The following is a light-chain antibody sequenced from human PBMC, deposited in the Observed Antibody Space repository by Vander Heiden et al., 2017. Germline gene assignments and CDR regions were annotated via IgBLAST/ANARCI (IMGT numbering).Light chain of an antibody. Sequence: EIVLTQSPGTLSLSPGERATLSCRASQSVRSSHLAWNQQKPGQAPRLLIYGTSSRATGIPDSFSGSGSGTDFTLTISRLEPEDFAVYYCQQYDSPPRTFGQGTKLENK. V-gene: IGKV3-20*01. J-gene: IGKJ2*01. CDR2: GTS. CDR3: QQYDSPPRT. CDR1: QSVRSSH.